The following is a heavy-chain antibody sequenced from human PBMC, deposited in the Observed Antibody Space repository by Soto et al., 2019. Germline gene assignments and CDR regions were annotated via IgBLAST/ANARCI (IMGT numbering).Heavy chain of an antibody. J-gene: IGHJ4*02. CDR2: ISGGGANT. V-gene: IGHV3-23*01. CDR3: AKDSYSDFWSGHYYYFDF. D-gene: IGHD3-3*01. Sequence: PWGSLRLSCAASRFTFSTFAMSWVRQAPGKGLEWVAAISGGGANTYYADSVKGRFTISRDNSKNTLYLQMDSLRAEDTAIYFCAKDSYSDFWSGHYYYFDFWGQGTLVTVSS. CDR1: RFTFSTFA.